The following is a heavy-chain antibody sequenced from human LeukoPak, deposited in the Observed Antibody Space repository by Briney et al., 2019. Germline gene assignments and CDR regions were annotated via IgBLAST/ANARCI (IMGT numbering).Heavy chain of an antibody. D-gene: IGHD6-19*01. Sequence: GGSLRLSCAASGFTVSGNYMSWVRQAPGKGLEWISVIYSGGSTYYADSVKGRFTISRDNSKNTLYLQMKSLRAEDTAVYYCARERNLEIAVAGTIFDYWGQGTLVTVSS. CDR3: ARERNLEIAVAGTIFDY. V-gene: IGHV3-66*01. J-gene: IGHJ4*02. CDR1: GFTVSGNY. CDR2: IYSGGST.